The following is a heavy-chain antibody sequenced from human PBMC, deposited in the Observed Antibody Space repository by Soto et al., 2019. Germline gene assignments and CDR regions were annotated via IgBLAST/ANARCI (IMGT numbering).Heavy chain of an antibody. CDR1: GYTFTNND. CDR3: ARSSVATIDYYYYGMDV. V-gene: IGHV1-8*01. J-gene: IGHJ6*02. CDR2: MNPNSGNT. Sequence: ASVKVSCKASGYTFTNNDINWVRQATGQGLEWMGWMNPNSGNTGYAQKFQGRVTMTRNTSISTAYMELSSLRSEDTAVYYCARSSVATIDYYYYGMDVWGQGTTVTVS. D-gene: IGHD5-12*01.